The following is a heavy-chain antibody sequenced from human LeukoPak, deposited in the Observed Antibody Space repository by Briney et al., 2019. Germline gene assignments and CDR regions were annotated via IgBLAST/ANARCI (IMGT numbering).Heavy chain of an antibody. V-gene: IGHV3-23*01. CDR3: AKTLSYSSGWVY. D-gene: IGHD6-19*01. J-gene: IGHJ4*02. CDR2: ISGSGSST. CDR1: GFTFSNYA. Sequence: GGSLTLSCAASGFTFSNYAMTWVRQAPGKGLEWVSGISGSGSSTYYADSVKGRFNIRRDNSKSTLYLQMNSLRAEDTAVYYCAKTLSYSSGWVYWGQGTLVTVSS.